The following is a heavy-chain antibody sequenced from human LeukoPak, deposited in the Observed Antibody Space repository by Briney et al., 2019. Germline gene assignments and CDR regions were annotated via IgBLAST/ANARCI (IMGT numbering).Heavy chain of an antibody. CDR3: ARNQAVASNRGAFDV. V-gene: IGHV4-28*01. D-gene: IGHD6-19*01. CDR1: GYSISNSNW. CDR2: IYYSGSA. J-gene: IGHJ3*01. Sequence: SETLSLTCTVSGYSISNSNWWGWIRQPPGKGLEWIGYIYYSGSAYYNASLKSRVTLSADSSKNQFSLELSSVTAVDTAIYYCARNQAVASNRGAFDVWGQGTMVIVSS.